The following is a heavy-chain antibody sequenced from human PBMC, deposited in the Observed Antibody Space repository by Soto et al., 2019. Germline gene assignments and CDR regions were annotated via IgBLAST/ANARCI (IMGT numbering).Heavy chain of an antibody. CDR3: AGPGYSSQDY. V-gene: IGHV3-23*01. CDR1: CFTFCRLP. Sequence: PGGSLRLSCAASCFTFCRLPLSWIRQAPGNGLEWVSAISGSADGTDYADSVKGRFTISRDNSKNTLYLQMNSLRAEDTAVYCCAGPGYSSQDYWGQGAMVTVSS. CDR2: ISGSADGT. D-gene: IGHD5-18*01. J-gene: IGHJ4*02.